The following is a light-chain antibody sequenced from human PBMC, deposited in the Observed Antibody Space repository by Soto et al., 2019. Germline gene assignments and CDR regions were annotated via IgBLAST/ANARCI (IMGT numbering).Light chain of an antibody. V-gene: IGLV4-60*02. CDR3: ETWDSNNWV. CDR1: SGHSSYI. CDR2: LEGSGSY. Sequence: VLTQSSSASASLGSSVKLTCTLSSGHSSYIIAWHQQQPGKAPRYLMKLEGSGSYNKGSGVPDRFSGSSSGADRYLTISTLQFEDEADYYCETWDSNNWVFGGGTKLTVL. J-gene: IGLJ3*02.